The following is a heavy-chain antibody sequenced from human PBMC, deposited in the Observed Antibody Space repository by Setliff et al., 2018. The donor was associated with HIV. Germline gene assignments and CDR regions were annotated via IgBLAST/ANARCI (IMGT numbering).Heavy chain of an antibody. Sequence: SETLRLSCAASGFTLSNNYMTWVRQPPGKGLEWIGEINHSGSTNYNPSLKSRVTISVDTSKNQFSLKLSSVTAADTAVYYCARYCSSTSNYYYYMDVWGKGTTVTVSS. D-gene: IGHD2-2*01. V-gene: IGHV4-34*01. CDR3: ARYCSSTSNYYYYMDV. CDR1: GFTLSNNY. J-gene: IGHJ6*03. CDR2: INHSGST.